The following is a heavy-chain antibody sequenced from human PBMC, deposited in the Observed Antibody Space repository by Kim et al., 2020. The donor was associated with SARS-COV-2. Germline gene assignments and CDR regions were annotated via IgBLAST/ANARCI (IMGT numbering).Heavy chain of an antibody. CDR2: IDPSDSYT. CDR1: GYSFTSYW. D-gene: IGHD2-2*01. Sequence: GESLKISCKGSGYSFTSYWISWVRQMPEKGLEWMGRIDPSDSYTNYSPSFQGHVTISADKSISTAYLQWSSLKASDTAMYYCARLGIYCSSTSCRGGWGQGTLVTVSS. CDR3: ARLGIYCSSTSCRGG. J-gene: IGHJ4*02. V-gene: IGHV5-10-1*01.